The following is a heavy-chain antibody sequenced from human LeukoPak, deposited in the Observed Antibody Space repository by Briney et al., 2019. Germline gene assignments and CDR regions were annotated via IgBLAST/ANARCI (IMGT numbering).Heavy chain of an antibody. CDR1: GGSISSYY. D-gene: IGHD2-2*01. CDR2: IYYSGST. Sequence: SETLSLTGTVSGGSISSYYWSWIRQPPGKGLEWIGYIYYSGSTNYNPSLKCRVTISVDTSKNQFSLKLSSVTAADTAVYYCARVFRYCSSTSCYRAFDIWGQGTMVTVSS. J-gene: IGHJ3*02. V-gene: IGHV4-59*01. CDR3: ARVFRYCSSTSCYRAFDI.